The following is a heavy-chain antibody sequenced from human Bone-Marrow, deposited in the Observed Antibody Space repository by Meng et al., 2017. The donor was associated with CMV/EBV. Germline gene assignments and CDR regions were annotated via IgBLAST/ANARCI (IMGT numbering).Heavy chain of an antibody. CDR2: ISYDGSNK. Sequence: GESLKISCAASGFTFSSYAMHWVRQAPGKGLEWVAVISYDGSNKYYADSVKGRFTISRDNSKNTLYLQMNSLRAEDTAVYYCARGNTVAGFDYWGQRTLVAASS. CDR3: ARGNTVAGFDY. V-gene: IGHV3-30*04. CDR1: GFTFSSYA. J-gene: IGHJ4*02. D-gene: IGHD6-19*01.